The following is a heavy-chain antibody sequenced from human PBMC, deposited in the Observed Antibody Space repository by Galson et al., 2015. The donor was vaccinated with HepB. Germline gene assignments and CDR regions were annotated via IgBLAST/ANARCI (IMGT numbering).Heavy chain of an antibody. CDR3: ASGGFGELS. D-gene: IGHD3-10*01. CDR1: GFTFRGYS. V-gene: IGHV3-21*01. CDR2: ISGTSSYI. J-gene: IGHJ5*02. Sequence: SLRLSCAASGFTFRGYSMNWVRQAPGKGLEWVSSISGTSSYIYYADSVKGRFTITRDIAKNSLYLQMNSLRAEDTAVYYCASGGFGELSWGQGTLVTVSS.